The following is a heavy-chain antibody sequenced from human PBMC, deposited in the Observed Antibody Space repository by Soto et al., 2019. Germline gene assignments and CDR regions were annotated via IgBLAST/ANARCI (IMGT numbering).Heavy chain of an antibody. D-gene: IGHD2-2*01. CDR2: IYYSGST. V-gene: IGHV4-30-4*01. CDR3: ARGSVPAAINLDP. J-gene: IGHJ5*02. Sequence: QVQLRESGPGLVKPSQTLSLTCTVSGGSISSGDYYWSWIRQPPGKGLEWIGYIYYSGSTYYNPSLKSRVTISVDTSKNQFSLKLSSVTAADTAVYYCARGSVPAAINLDPWGQGTLVTVSS. CDR1: GGSISSGDYY.